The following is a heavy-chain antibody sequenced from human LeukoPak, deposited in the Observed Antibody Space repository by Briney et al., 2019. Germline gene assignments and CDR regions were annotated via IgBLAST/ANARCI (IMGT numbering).Heavy chain of an antibody. V-gene: IGHV3-21*01. J-gene: IGHJ4*02. CDR3: ARVPIGYSYGGRLGY. Sequence: PGGSLRLSCAASGFTFSSYSMNWVRQAPGKGLEWVSSISSSSSYIYYADSVKGRFTISRDNAKNSLYLQMNSLRAEDTAVYYCARVPIGYSYGGRLGYWGQGTLVTVSS. CDR1: GFTFSSYS. D-gene: IGHD5-18*01. CDR2: ISSSSSYI.